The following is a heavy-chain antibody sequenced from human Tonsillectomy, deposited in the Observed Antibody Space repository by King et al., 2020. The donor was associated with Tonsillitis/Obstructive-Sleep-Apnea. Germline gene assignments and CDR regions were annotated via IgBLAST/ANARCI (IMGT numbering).Heavy chain of an antibody. Sequence: VQLVESGGGLVQPGGYLRLSWAASGFTFSSYVMSWVRQAPGKGLEWVSTISGSGGSRYYADSVKGRFTISRDNSKNTLYLQMNSLRAEDTAVYYCATEPSIFGVVTWYYFDYWCQGTLVTASS. CDR2: ISGSGGSR. CDR1: GFTFSSYV. D-gene: IGHD3-3*01. CDR3: ATEPSIFGVVTWYYFDY. V-gene: IGHV3-23*04. J-gene: IGHJ4*02.